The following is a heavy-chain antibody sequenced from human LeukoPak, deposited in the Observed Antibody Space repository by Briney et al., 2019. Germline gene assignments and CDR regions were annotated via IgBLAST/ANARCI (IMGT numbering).Heavy chain of an antibody. CDR2: INPNGGGT. D-gene: IGHD3-22*01. CDR3: AREYDSSGYSYYGMDV. V-gene: IGHV1-2*02. CDR1: GYTFAGYY. Sequence: ASVKVSCKASGYTFAGYYMHWVRQAPGQGLEWMGWINPNGGGTNYAQKFQGRVTMTRDTSISTAYMELSRLRSDDTAVYYCAREYDSSGYSYYGMDVWGQGTTVTVSS. J-gene: IGHJ6*02.